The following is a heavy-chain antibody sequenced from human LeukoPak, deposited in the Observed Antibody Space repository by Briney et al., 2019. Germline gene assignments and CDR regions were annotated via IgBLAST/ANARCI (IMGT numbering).Heavy chain of an antibody. D-gene: IGHD5-18*01. V-gene: IGHV3-48*03. CDR3: ARGSDTHAFDI. J-gene: IGHJ3*02. Sequence: GGSLRLSCAASGFTFSSYEMNWVRQAPGKGLEWVSYISSSGSTIYYADSVKGRFTISRDNAKNSLYLQMNSLRAEDTAVYYCARGSDTHAFDIWGQGTMVTVSS. CDR2: ISSSGSTI. CDR1: GFTFSSYE.